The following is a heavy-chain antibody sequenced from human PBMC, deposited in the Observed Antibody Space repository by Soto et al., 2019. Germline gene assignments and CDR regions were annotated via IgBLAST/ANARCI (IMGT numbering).Heavy chain of an antibody. CDR2: ISSRSSHI. J-gene: IGHJ4*02. CDR1: GFTFSTYN. V-gene: IGHV3-21*01. D-gene: IGHD6-6*01. CDR3: AREVHNAPRWSISIRPAAGDF. Sequence: GGSLRLSCAASGFTFSTYNMNWVRQAPGKGLEWVSSISSRSSHIYYADSVKGRFTISRDDAKNSLYLQMNSLRAEDTAVYYCAREVHNAPRWSISIRPAAGDFWGQGTLVTVSS.